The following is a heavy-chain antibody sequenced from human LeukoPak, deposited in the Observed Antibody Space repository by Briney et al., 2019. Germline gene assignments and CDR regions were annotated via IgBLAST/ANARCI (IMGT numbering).Heavy chain of an antibody. CDR3: ARDRPLRYFDWLLGGGMDV. V-gene: IGHV1-46*01. D-gene: IGHD3-9*01. Sequence: GASVKVSFKASGYTFTSYYMHWVRQAPGQGLEWMGIINPSGGSTSYAQKFQGRVTMTRDTSTSTVYMELSSLRSEDTAVYYCARDRPLRYFDWLLGGGMDVWGQGTTVTVSS. CDR1: GYTFTSYY. J-gene: IGHJ6*02. CDR2: INPSGGST.